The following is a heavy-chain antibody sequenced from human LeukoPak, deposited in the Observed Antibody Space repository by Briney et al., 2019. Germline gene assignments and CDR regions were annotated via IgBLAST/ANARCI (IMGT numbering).Heavy chain of an antibody. CDR3: ARDSRRGWELLAGTDY. Sequence: GGSLRLSCAASGFTFSSYGMHWVRQAPGKGLEWVAFIRYDGSNKYYSDSVKGRFTISRDNSKNTLYLQMKSLRAEDTAVYYCARDSRRGWELLAGTDYWGQGTLVTVSS. CDR2: IRYDGSNK. V-gene: IGHV3-30*02. CDR1: GFTFSSYG. D-gene: IGHD1-26*01. J-gene: IGHJ4*02.